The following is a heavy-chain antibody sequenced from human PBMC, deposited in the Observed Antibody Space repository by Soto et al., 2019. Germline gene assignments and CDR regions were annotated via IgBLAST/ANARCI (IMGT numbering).Heavy chain of an antibody. V-gene: IGHV1-8*02. Sequence: ASVKVSCKASGYTFSSYAINWVRQAPGQGLEWMGWMNPNCGNTGYAQKFQGRVTMTRNTSISTAYMELSSLRSEDTAVYYCARDYDFWSGYHDDNWFDPWGQGTLVTVSS. J-gene: IGHJ5*02. D-gene: IGHD3-3*01. CDR1: GYTFSSYA. CDR2: MNPNCGNT. CDR3: ARDYDFWSGYHDDNWFDP.